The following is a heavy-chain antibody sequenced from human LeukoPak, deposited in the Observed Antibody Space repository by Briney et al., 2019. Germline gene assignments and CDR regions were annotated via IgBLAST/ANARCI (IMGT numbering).Heavy chain of an antibody. V-gene: IGHV3-33*01. D-gene: IGHD3-9*01. CDR2: IWYDGSNK. Sequence: GGSLRLSCAASGFTFSSYGMHWVRQAPGKGLEWVAVIWYDGSNKYYADSVKGRYTISRDNSKNTLYLQMNSLRAEDTAVYYCARGIDDILSLAHYYGMDVWGQGTTVTVSS. CDR3: ARGIDDILSLAHYYGMDV. J-gene: IGHJ6*02. CDR1: GFTFSSYG.